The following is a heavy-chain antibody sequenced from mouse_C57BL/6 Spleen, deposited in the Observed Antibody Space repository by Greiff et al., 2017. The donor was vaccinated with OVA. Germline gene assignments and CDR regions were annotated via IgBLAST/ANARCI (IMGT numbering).Heavy chain of an antibody. D-gene: IGHD2-4*01. J-gene: IGHJ4*01. CDR2: INPSNGGT. V-gene: IGHV1-53*01. CDR1: GYTFTSYW. CDR3: ARERNMITPYYYAMDY. Sequence: QVQLQQPGTELVKPGASVKLSCKASGYTFTSYWMHWVKQRPGQGLEWIGNINPSNGGTNYNEKFKSKATLTVDKSSSTAYMQLSSLTSEDSAVYYCARERNMITPYYYAMDYWGQGTSVTVSS.